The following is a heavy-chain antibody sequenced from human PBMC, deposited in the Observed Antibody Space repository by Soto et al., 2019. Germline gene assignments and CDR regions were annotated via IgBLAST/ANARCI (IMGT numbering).Heavy chain of an antibody. J-gene: IGHJ6*04. CDR2: IYYSGST. V-gene: IGHV4-39*01. CDR3: AGGFGELLTGLAYGMDV. CDR1: GGSISSSSYY. D-gene: IGHD3-10*01. Sequence: ASETLSLTCTVSGGSISSSSYYWGWIRQPPGKGLEWIGSIYYSGSTYYNPSLKSRVTISVDTSKNQFSLKLSSVTAADTAVYYWAGGFGELLTGLAYGMDVWGKGTTVP.